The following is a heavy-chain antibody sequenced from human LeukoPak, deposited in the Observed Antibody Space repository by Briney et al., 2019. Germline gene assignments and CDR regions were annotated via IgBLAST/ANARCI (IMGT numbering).Heavy chain of an antibody. CDR3: ARGEVAALLDAFDI. V-gene: IGHV1-8*01. D-gene: IGHD2-15*01. J-gene: IGHJ3*02. CDR2: MNPNSGNT. Sequence: GASVKVSCKASGYTFTSYDINWVRQATGQGLEWMGRMNPNSGNTGYAQKFQGRVTMTRNTSISTAYMELSSLRSEDTAVYYCARGEVAALLDAFDIWGQGTMVTVSS. CDR1: GYTFTSYD.